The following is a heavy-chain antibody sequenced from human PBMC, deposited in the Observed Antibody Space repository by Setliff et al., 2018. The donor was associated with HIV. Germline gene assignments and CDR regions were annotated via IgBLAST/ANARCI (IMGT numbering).Heavy chain of an antibody. CDR2: ISAHYGST. CDR3: ASSSPTTYYYGSGSPPLDY. J-gene: IGHJ4*02. CDR1: GHTYNAYG. V-gene: IGHV1-18*01. Sequence: ASVKVSCKAYGHTYNAYGITWVRQAPGQGLEWMGWISAHYGSTKYAQTLQGRVTMTTDTSTNTAYMELRSLRSDDTAVYYCASSSPTTYYYGSGSPPLDYWGQGTLVTAPQ. D-gene: IGHD3-10*01.